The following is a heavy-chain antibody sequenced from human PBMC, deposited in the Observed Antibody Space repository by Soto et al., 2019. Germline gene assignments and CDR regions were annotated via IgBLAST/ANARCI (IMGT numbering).Heavy chain of an antibody. V-gene: IGHV1-69*01. J-gene: IGHJ6*04. CDR3: ARDLGGYSYGYLPTYYYYGMDV. CDR1: GGSSSSYP. D-gene: IGHD5-18*01. CDR2: IIPIVGTA. Sequence: ASGGSSSSYPGRWVRHTPRQGLEWMGGIIPIVGTANYAQKFQGRFTITADESTSTAYMELSSLRSEDTAVYYCARDLGGYSYGYLPTYYYYGMDVWGEGTTVTVPS.